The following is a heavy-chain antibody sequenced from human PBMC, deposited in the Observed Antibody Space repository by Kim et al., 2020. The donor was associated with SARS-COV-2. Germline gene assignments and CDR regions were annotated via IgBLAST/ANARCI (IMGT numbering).Heavy chain of an antibody. Sequence: ASVKVSCKASGYTFTSYGISWVRQAPGQGLEWMGWISAYNGNTNYAQKLQGRVTMTTDTSTSTAYMELRSLRSDDTAVYYCARSDRSRVVVTDPDYWGQGTLVTVSS. CDR2: ISAYNGNT. CDR3: ARSDRSRVVVTDPDY. D-gene: IGHD3-22*01. V-gene: IGHV1-18*01. CDR1: GYTFTSYG. J-gene: IGHJ4*02.